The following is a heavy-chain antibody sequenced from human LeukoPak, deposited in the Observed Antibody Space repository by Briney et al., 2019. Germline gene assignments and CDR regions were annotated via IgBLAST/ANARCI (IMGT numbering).Heavy chain of an antibody. V-gene: IGHV4-30-2*01. Sequence: KPSETLSLTCAVSGGSISSGGYSWSWIRQPPGKGLEWIGYIYHSGSTYYNPSLKSRVTISVDRSKNQFSLKLSSVTAADTAVYYCASGGEGLFDYWGQGTLVTVSS. CDR1: GGSISSGGYS. J-gene: IGHJ4*02. D-gene: IGHD3-16*01. CDR3: ASGGEGLFDY. CDR2: IYHSGST.